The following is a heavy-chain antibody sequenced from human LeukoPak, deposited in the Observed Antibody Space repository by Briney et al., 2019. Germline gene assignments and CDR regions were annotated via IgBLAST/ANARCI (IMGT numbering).Heavy chain of an antibody. Sequence: KTSETLSLTCTVSGGSISSSSYYWGWIRQPPGKGLEWIGSIYYSGSTYYNPSLKSRVTISVDTSKNQFSLKLSSVTAADTAVYYCASRGSLGGWQHYYYYYMDVWGKGTTVTVSS. CDR3: ASRGSLGGWQHYYYYYMDV. D-gene: IGHD6-19*01. CDR1: GGSISSSSYY. V-gene: IGHV4-39*01. CDR2: IYYSGST. J-gene: IGHJ6*03.